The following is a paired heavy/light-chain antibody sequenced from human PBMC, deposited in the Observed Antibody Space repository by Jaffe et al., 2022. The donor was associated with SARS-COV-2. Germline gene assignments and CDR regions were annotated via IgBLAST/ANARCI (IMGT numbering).Light chain of an antibody. Sequence: DIQMTQSPSSLSASVGDRVTITCRASQSSSRYLNWYQQKPGKAPKLLIYVASSLQSGVPSRFSGSGSETDFTLTISSLQPEDSAIYYCQQTYSTPYTFGQGTKLEIK. CDR3: QQTYSTPYT. CDR1: QSSSRY. J-gene: IGKJ2*01. V-gene: IGKV1-39*01. CDR2: VAS.
Heavy chain of an antibody. Sequence: EVQLLESGGGLVQPGGSLRLSCAASGFTFSSYAMTWVRQAPGKGLEWVSVISGSGGNIYYADSVKGRFTISRDNSKKMLYLQMNSLRVEDTAVYYCANGIGIPAADRALDYWGLGTLVTVSP. D-gene: IGHD6-25*01. CDR1: GFTFSSYA. V-gene: IGHV3-23*01. CDR3: ANGIGIPAADRALDY. CDR2: ISGSGGNI. J-gene: IGHJ4*02.